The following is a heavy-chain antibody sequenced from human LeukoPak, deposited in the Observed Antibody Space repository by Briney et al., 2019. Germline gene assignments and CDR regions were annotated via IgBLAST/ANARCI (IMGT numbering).Heavy chain of an antibody. CDR1: GGSISSGGYY. CDR2: IYYSGST. V-gene: IGHV4-31*03. CDR3: ARLQYCSSTSCYYPFDP. Sequence: SETLSLTCTVSGGSISSGGYYWSWIRQPPGKGLEWIGYIYYSGSTYYNPSLKSRVTISVDTSKNQFSLKLTSVTAADTAVYYCARLQYCSSTSCYYPFDPWGRGTPVTVSS. J-gene: IGHJ5*02. D-gene: IGHD2-2*01.